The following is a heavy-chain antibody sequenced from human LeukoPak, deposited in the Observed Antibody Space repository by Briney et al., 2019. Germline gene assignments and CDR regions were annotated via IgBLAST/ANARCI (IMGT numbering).Heavy chain of an antibody. J-gene: IGHJ4*02. D-gene: IGHD1-14*01. V-gene: IGHV3-7*01. CDR1: GFTFSNDW. CDR2: ISQGGSDK. CDR3: TRDRSRAEDD. Sequence: GGSLRLSCVSSGFTFSNDWMTWVRQAPGKGLEWVANISQGGSDKYYVDSVKGRFTISRDNANNLLYLQMNSLRGEDTAVYYCTRDRSRAEDDWGQGTLVTVSS.